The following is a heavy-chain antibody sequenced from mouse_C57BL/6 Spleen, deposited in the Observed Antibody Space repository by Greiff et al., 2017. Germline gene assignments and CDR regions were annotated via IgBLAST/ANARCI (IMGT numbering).Heavy chain of an antibody. CDR3: ARSGSSYLYYAMDY. CDR1: GYTFTSYW. V-gene: IGHV1-69*01. Sequence: QVQLKQPGAELVMPGASVKLSCKASGYTFTSYWMHWVKQRPGQGLEWIGEIDPSDSYTNYNQKFKGKSTLTVDKSSSTAYMQLSSLTSEDSAVYYCARSGSSYLYYAMDYWGQGTSVTVSS. J-gene: IGHJ4*01. CDR2: IDPSDSYT. D-gene: IGHD1-1*01.